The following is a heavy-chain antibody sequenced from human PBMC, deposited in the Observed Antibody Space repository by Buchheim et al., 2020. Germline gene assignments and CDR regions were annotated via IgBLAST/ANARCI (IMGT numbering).Heavy chain of an antibody. CDR2: INTNTGNP. Sequence: QVQLVQSGSKLKKPGASVKVSCKASRYTFNNYAMNWVRQAPGQGLEWMGWINTNTGNPTYAQGFTGRFVFSLDTSVSTTYLQISSLKAEDTGVYYCARGGIVGSTYNWFDPWGQGTL. V-gene: IGHV7-4-1*02. CDR1: RYTFNNYA. D-gene: IGHD1-26*01. J-gene: IGHJ5*02. CDR3: ARGGIVGSTYNWFDP.